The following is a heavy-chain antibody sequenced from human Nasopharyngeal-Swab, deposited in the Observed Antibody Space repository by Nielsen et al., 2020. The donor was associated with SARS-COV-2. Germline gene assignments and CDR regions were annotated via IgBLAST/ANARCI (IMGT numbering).Heavy chain of an antibody. Sequence: SVKVSCKASGYTFTSYDINWVRQATGQGLEWMGWMNPNSGNTGYAQKFQGRVTMTRNTSISTAYMELSSLRSEDTAVYYCARSPYYDFWSGYYSYYYYGMDVWGQGTTVTVSS. J-gene: IGHJ6*02. CDR2: MNPNSGNT. V-gene: IGHV1-8*01. CDR3: ARSPYYDFWSGYYSYYYYGMDV. D-gene: IGHD3-3*01. CDR1: GYTFTSYD.